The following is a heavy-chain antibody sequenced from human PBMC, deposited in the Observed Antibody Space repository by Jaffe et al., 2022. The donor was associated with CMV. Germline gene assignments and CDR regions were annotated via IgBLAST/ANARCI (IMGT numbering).Heavy chain of an antibody. CDR1: GGSISSYY. Sequence: QVQLQESGPGLVKPSETLSLTCTVSGGSISSYYWSWIRQPPGKGLEWIGYIYYSGSTNYNPSLKSRVTISVDTSKNQFSLKLSSVTAADTAVYYCARLNPKYYYDSSGYFGPLIDYWGQGTLVTVSS. V-gene: IGHV4-59*08. CDR2: IYYSGST. CDR3: ARLNPKYYYDSSGYFGPLIDY. D-gene: IGHD3-22*01. J-gene: IGHJ4*02.